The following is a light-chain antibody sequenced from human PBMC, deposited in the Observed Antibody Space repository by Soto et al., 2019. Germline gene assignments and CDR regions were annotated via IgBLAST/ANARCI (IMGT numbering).Light chain of an antibody. V-gene: IGKV4-1*01. CDR2: WAS. J-gene: IGKJ2*01. Sequence: DIVMTQSPDSLAVSLGERATINCKSSQSLLYISNNRNYLAWYQQKPGQPPKMLIYWASTRESRVPDRFSGSGSDTDFTLTISSLQAEDVAVYYCQQYYSTPLTFGQGTKLEIK. CDR1: QSLLYISNNRNY. CDR3: QQYYSTPLT.